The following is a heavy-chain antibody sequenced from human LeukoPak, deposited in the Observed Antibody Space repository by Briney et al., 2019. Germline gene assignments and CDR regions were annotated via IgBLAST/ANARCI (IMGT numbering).Heavy chain of an antibody. Sequence: GSSVKVSCKASGGTFSSYAISWVRQAPGQGLEWMGGIIPIFGTANYAQKFQGRVTITTDESTSTAYMELSSLRSEDTAVYYCARAIPGIAAAGTTRYYYYYMDVRGKGTTVTVSS. CDR3: ARAIPGIAAAGTTRYYYYYMDV. V-gene: IGHV1-69*05. CDR2: IIPIFGTA. D-gene: IGHD6-13*01. J-gene: IGHJ6*03. CDR1: GGTFSSYA.